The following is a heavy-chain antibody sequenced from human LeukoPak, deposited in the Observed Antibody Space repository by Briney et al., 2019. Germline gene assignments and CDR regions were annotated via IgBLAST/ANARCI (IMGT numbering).Heavy chain of an antibody. Sequence: ASVKVSCKASGFTFSDSCIHWVRQAPGQGLEWMGWIKSYSGGTNYAEKFQGRVAMTRDTSISTAYMELSSLRSDDTAVYYCARATGNVPRQDWGQGTLVTVSS. V-gene: IGHV1-2*02. J-gene: IGHJ4*02. CDR1: GFTFSDSC. CDR3: ARATGNVPRQD. CDR2: IKSYSGGT. D-gene: IGHD2-2*01.